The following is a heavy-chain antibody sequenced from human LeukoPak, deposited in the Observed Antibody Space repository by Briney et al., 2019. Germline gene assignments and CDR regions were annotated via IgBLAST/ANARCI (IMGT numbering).Heavy chain of an antibody. V-gene: IGHV3-11*04. Sequence: GGSLRLSCAASRFSFSDYYMSWIRQAPGKGLEWVSYINNYGSTIYYADSVKGRFTLSRDNAKNSLYLQMNSLRAEDTAVYYCARDCSGGSCYSSYFDYWGQGTLVTVSS. CDR2: INNYGSTI. CDR3: ARDCSGGSCYSSYFDY. CDR1: RFSFSDYY. J-gene: IGHJ4*02. D-gene: IGHD2-15*01.